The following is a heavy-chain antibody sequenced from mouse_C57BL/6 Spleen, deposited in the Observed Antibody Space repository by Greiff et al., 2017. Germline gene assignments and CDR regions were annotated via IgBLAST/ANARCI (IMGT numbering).Heavy chain of an antibody. CDR2: IYPGDGET. CDR3: ARSIIYYCNYDAMDY. D-gene: IGHD2-1*01. V-gene: IGHV1-82*01. CDR1: GYAFSSSW. J-gene: IGHJ4*01. Sequence: QVQLQQSGPELVKPGASVKISCKASGYAFSSSWMNWVKQRPGKGLEWIGRIYPGDGETKYTGKSKGKSTLTSDKSSSPAYMQLSSLTSEDSAVYFCARSIIYYCNYDAMDYWGQGTSVTVSA.